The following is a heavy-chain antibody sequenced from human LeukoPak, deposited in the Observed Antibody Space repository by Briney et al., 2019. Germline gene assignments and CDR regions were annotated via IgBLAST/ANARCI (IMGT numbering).Heavy chain of an antibody. CDR1: GFTFSSYG. D-gene: IGHD3-3*01. CDR3: AKDPYDIWSGYYTGDNN. J-gene: IGHJ4*02. V-gene: IGHV3-30*02. Sequence: GGSLRLSCAASGFTFSSYGMHWVRQAPGKGLEWVTFIRYDGSNKYYADSVKGRFTISRDNSKNTLYLQMNSLRAEDTAVYYCAKDPYDIWSGYYTGDNNWGQGTLVTVSS. CDR2: IRYDGSNK.